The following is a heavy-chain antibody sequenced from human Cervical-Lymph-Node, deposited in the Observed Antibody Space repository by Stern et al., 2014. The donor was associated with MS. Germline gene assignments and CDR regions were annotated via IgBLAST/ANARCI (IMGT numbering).Heavy chain of an antibody. V-gene: IGHV1-18*01. CDR1: GYTFTSYG. Sequence: VQLVQSGAEVKKPGASVKVSCKASGYTFTSYGISWVRQAPGQGLEWMGWISAYNGNTNYAQKLQGRVTMTTDTSTSTAYMELRSLRSDDTAVYYCARVADYYGSGSYSPFDYWGQGTLVTVSS. J-gene: IGHJ4*02. CDR3: ARVADYYGSGSYSPFDY. CDR2: ISAYNGNT. D-gene: IGHD3-10*01.